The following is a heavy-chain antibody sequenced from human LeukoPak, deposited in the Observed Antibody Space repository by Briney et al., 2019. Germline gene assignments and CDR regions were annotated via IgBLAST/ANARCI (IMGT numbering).Heavy chain of an antibody. J-gene: IGHJ4*02. V-gene: IGHV1-18*01. CDR3: AVGPNYYGSGSSFDY. CDR2: ISAYNGNT. Sequence: ASVKVSCKASGYTFTSYGISWVRQAPGQALEWMGWISAYNGNTNYAQKLQGRVTMTTDTSTSTAYMELRSLRSDDTAVYYCAVGPNYYGSGSSFDYWGQGTLVTVSS. D-gene: IGHD3-10*01. CDR1: GYTFTSYG.